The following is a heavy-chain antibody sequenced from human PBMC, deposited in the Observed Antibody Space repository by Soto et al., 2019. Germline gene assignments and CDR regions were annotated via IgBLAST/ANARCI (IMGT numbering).Heavy chain of an antibody. CDR3: AKDRTAAGTTVRFDP. CDR1: GFTFSGDA. D-gene: IGHD1-1*01. J-gene: IGHJ5*02. Sequence: GGSLRLSCAASGFTFSGDAMSWVRQAPVNGLEWVSSISGSGGTTYYADSVKGRFTISRDNSKNTLYLQMNRLRADDTAIYYCAKDRTAAGTTVRFDPWGQGTLVTVSS. CDR2: ISGSGGTT. V-gene: IGHV3-23*01.